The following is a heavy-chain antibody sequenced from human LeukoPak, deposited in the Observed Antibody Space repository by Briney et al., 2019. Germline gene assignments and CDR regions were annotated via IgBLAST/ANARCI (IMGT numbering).Heavy chain of an antibody. D-gene: IGHD3-10*01. CDR2: IYYSGTT. Sequence: PSQTLSLTCTVSGASISSGYYYWSWIRQPLGKGLEWIGYIYYSGTTYYNPSLKSRVTISVDTSKNQFSLKLSSVTAADTAVYYCALYGSGSYNFDYWGQGTLVTVSS. CDR3: ALYGSGSYNFDY. J-gene: IGHJ4*02. V-gene: IGHV4-30-4*01. CDR1: GASISSGYYY.